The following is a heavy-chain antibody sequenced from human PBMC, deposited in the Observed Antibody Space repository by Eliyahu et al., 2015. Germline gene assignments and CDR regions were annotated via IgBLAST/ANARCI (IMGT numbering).Heavy chain of an antibody. CDR1: GFSXSTSGVG. V-gene: IGHV2-5*01. CDR3: AHHIELIDSGYDVFAFDY. CDR2: IYWNDDK. D-gene: IGHD5-12*01. J-gene: IGHJ4*02. Sequence: QITLKESGPTLVKPTQTLTLTCTFSGFSXSTSGVGVGWIRQPPGKALEWLALIYWNDDKRYSPSLKSRLTITKDTSKNQVVLTMTNMDPVDTATYYCAHHIELIDSGYDVFAFDYWGQGTLVTVSS.